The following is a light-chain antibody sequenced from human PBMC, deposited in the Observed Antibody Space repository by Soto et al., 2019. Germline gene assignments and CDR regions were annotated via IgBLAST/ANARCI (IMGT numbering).Light chain of an antibody. J-gene: IGKJ1*01. Sequence: EVVMTQSPLSLPVTLGQPASISCRSSQSLVYSDGNAYLNWFHQRPGQSPRRLIYKASKRVSGVPDRFSGYGSGTDFTLQINRVEAEDVGVYYCMQGTHWPPTFGRGTRVEIK. V-gene: IGKV2-30*01. CDR1: QSLVYSDGNAY. CDR3: MQGTHWPPT. CDR2: KAS.